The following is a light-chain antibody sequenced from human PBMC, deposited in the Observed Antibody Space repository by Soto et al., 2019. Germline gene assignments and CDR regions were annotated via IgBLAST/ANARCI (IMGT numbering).Light chain of an antibody. J-gene: IGKJ4*01. CDR1: QGISSY. V-gene: IGKV1-8*01. CDR2: AAS. CDR3: QQYYSYPLP. Sequence: AIRMTQSPSSLSASTGDRVTITCRASQGISSYLAWYQQKPGKAPKLLIYAASTLQSGVPSRFSGSGSGTDVTLTISCLQSEDFATYYCQQYYSYPLPFGGGTKVEIK.